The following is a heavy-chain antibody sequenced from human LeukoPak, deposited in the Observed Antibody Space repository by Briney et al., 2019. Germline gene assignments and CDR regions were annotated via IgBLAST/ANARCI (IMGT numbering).Heavy chain of an antibody. Sequence: SETLSLTCAVYGGSFSGYYWSWIRQPPGKGLEWIGEINHSGSTNYNPSLKSRVTISVDTSKNQFSLKLSSVTAADTAVYYCGVSSSNSKGSFDYWGQGTLVTVSS. D-gene: IGHD2/OR15-2a*01. V-gene: IGHV4-34*01. CDR3: GVSSSNSKGSFDY. CDR1: GGSFSGYY. CDR2: INHSGST. J-gene: IGHJ4*02.